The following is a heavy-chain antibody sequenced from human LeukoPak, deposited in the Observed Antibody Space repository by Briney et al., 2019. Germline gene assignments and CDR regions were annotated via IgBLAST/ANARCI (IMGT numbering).Heavy chain of an antibody. CDR1: GFTFSSYA. CDR3: AKSVGSWDYGYFDY. D-gene: IGHD4/OR15-4a*01. V-gene: IGHV3-23*01. CDR2: ISGSGGST. Sequence: SGGSLRLSCAASGFTFSSYAMSWVRQAPGKGLEWVSAISGSGGSTYYADSVKGRFTISRDNSKNTLYLQMNSLRAEHTAVYYCAKSVGSWDYGYFDYWGQGTLVTVSS. J-gene: IGHJ4*02.